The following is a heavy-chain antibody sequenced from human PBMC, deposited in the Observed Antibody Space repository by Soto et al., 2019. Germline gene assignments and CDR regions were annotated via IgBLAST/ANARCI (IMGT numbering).Heavy chain of an antibody. CDR2: IYYSGST. D-gene: IGHD3-10*01. CDR3: ARESYYSGWFGP. Sequence: SETLSLTCTVSGGSISSYYWSWIRQPPGKGLEWIAYIYYSGSTDYNPSLKSRVTISVDTSKNQFSLKLSSVTAADTAVYYCARESYYSGWFGPWGQGTLVTVSS. J-gene: IGHJ5*02. CDR1: GGSISSYY. V-gene: IGHV4-59*01.